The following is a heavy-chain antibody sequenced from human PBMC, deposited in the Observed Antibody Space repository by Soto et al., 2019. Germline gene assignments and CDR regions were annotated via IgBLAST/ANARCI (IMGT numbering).Heavy chain of an antibody. CDR3: ARQHYYDSSGYYTWN. D-gene: IGHD3-22*01. Sequence: QLQLQESGPGLVKPSETLSLTCSVSGGSIRSNIYYCGWIRQPPGKGLEWIATVHYSGSTYYTPSLKNRVTISADTSKNQFSLRLNSVTAADTAVYYCARQHYYDSSGYYTWNWGQGTLVTVSS. J-gene: IGHJ4*02. CDR1: GGSIRSNIYY. V-gene: IGHV4-39*01. CDR2: VHYSGST.